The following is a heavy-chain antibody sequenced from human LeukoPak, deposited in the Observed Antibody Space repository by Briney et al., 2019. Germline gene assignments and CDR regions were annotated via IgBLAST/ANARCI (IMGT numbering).Heavy chain of an antibody. CDR1: EFTFRKHA. Sequence: GGSLRLSCAASEFTFRKHAMHWVRQAPGKGLEWVAVISHDGSNKYYADSVKGRFTISRDNSKDTVYLQLSRPRSDDTAVYYCAKDRYGDYEAPFHYYMDAWGRGTTVTVSS. V-gene: IGHV3-30*04. D-gene: IGHD5-12*01. CDR3: AKDRYGDYEAPFHYYMDA. CDR2: ISHDGSNK. J-gene: IGHJ6*03.